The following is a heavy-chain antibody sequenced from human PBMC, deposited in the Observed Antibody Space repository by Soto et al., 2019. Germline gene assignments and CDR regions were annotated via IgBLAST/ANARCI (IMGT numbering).Heavy chain of an antibody. CDR3: AKDPEVVVTAPDY. CDR1: GFTFNRYA. D-gene: IGHD2-21*02. CDR2: ISGSGATT. J-gene: IGHJ4*02. Sequence: ESGGGLVQPGGSLRLSCAASGFTFNRYAMNWVRQAAGKGLEWVSGISGSGATTYYADSVKGRFTISRDNSKNTLYLQMNSLGAGDTAVYYCAKDPEVVVTAPDYWGQGTLVTVSS. V-gene: IGHV3-23*01.